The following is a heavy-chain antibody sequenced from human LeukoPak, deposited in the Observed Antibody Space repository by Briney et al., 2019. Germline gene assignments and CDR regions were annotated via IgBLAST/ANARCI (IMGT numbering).Heavy chain of an antibody. Sequence: GGSLRLSCAASGFTFSSYGMHWVRQAPGKGLEWVAVISYDGSNKYYADSVKGRFTISRDNSKNTLYLQMNSLRAEDTAVYYCARETTMVRGVIQDDAFDIWGQGTMVTVSS. CDR3: ARETTMVRGVIQDDAFDI. CDR1: GFTFSSYG. V-gene: IGHV3-30*03. CDR2: ISYDGSNK. J-gene: IGHJ3*02. D-gene: IGHD3-10*01.